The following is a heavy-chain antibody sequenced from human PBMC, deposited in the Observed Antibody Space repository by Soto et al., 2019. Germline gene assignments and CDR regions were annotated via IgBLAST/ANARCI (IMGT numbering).Heavy chain of an antibody. Sequence: GGSLRLSCSASGFTFSSYAMHWVRQAPGKGLEYVSAISSNGGSTYYADSVKGRFTISRDNSKNTLYLQMSSLRAEDTAVYYCVKDEGYSSGCFDYWGQGTLVTVSS. V-gene: IGHV3-64D*08. CDR1: GFTFSSYA. CDR3: VKDEGYSSGCFDY. J-gene: IGHJ4*02. D-gene: IGHD6-19*01. CDR2: ISSNGGST.